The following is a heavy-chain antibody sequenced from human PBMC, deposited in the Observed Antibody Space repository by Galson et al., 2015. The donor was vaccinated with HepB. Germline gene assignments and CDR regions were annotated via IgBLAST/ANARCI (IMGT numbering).Heavy chain of an antibody. D-gene: IGHD3-22*01. J-gene: IGHJ4*02. CDR3: ARISARFGSSGYEFDY. CDR2: IDWDDDK. Sequence: PALVKPTQTLTLTCTFSGFSLSTSGMCVSWIRQPPGKALEWLALIDWDDDKYYSTSLKTRLTISKDTSKNQVVLTMTNMDPVDTATYYCARISARFGSSGYEFDYWGQGTLVTVSS. V-gene: IGHV2-70*01. CDR1: GFSLSTSGMC.